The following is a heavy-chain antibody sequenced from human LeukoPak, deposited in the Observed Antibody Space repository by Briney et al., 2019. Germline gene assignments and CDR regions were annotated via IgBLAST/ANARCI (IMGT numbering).Heavy chain of an antibody. J-gene: IGHJ4*02. V-gene: IGHV3-23*01. CDR1: GFTFNNYA. CDR3: AKDILVSSGWYGVFDY. D-gene: IGHD6-19*01. Sequence: AGSLRPSCAASGFTFNNYARSWVRQAPGKGLEWLLPISGSGGSTYNPDPVKRRFTKYRDNSKNTLYLQMSSLRAEDTALYYCAKDILVSSGWYGVFDYWGQGTLVTVSS. CDR2: ISGSGGST.